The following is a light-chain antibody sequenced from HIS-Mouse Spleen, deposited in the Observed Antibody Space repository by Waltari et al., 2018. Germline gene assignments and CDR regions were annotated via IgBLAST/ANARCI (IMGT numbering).Light chain of an antibody. V-gene: IGLV3-10*01. CDR2: EDS. J-gene: IGLJ2*01. Sequence: SYELTQPPSVSVSPGQTARITCSGDALHTKYAYWYQQKSGQAPVLVIYEDSKRPSGIPERFSGSSSGTMATLTISGAQVEDEADYYCYSTDSSGNLLFGGGTKLTVL. CDR1: ALHTKY. CDR3: YSTDSSGNLL.